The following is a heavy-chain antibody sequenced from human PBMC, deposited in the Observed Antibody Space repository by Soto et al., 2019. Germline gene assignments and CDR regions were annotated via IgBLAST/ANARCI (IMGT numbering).Heavy chain of an antibody. CDR3: ARPTGPGDAFDI. V-gene: IGHV4-59*08. Sequence: SETLSLTCTFSGGSISDYYWTWIRQPPGKGLEWIGYIYYSGNTNNNPSLKSRVTISVDTSKNQFSLKLGSVTAADTAVYYCARPTGPGDAFDIWGQGTMVTVSS. CDR2: IYYSGNT. J-gene: IGHJ3*02. CDR1: GGSISDYY.